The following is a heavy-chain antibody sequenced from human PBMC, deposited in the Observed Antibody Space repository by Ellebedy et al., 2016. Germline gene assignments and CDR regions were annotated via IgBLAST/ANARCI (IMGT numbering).Heavy chain of an antibody. CDR1: GYTFTGYY. J-gene: IGHJ6*03. CDR2: INPNSGGP. V-gene: IGHV1-2*02. D-gene: IGHD3-16*01. CDR3: ARDQGLARGYYNYMDV. Sequence: ASVKVSCXASGYTFTGYYMHWVRQAPGQGLEWMGWINPNSGGPNYAQKFQGTVTMTRDTSISTAYMDLSRLTSDDTAVYYCARDQGLARGYYNYMDVWGKGTTVTVSS.